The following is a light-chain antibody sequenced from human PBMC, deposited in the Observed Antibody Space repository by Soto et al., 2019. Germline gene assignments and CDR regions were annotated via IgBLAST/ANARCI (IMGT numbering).Light chain of an antibody. CDR3: QQYETSPRT. Sequence: EIVLTQSPGTLSLSPGERTTLSCRASQSVSSNFLDWYQQKPGQAPRLLIYGASSRATGIPDRFSGSGSGTDFTLTISRLEPEYFAVYYCQQYETSPRTFGQGTKVDIK. CDR2: GAS. J-gene: IGKJ1*01. CDR1: QSVSSNF. V-gene: IGKV3-20*01.